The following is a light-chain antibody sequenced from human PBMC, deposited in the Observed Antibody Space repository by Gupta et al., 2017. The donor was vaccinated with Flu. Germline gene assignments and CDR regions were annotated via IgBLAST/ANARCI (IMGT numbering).Light chain of an antibody. CDR3: RQTLQPPPT. J-gene: IGKJ2*01. V-gene: IGKV2-28*01. CDR1: QSLLHFSGYTC. CDR2: LAF. Sequence: VTPGEPASISCRSSQSLLHFSGYTCLDWYVQKPGQSPQLLIYLAFNRASGVPDRFSVSGSGSNFTLKISRVEAEDVGIYYCRQTLQPPPTFGQGTKLEFK.